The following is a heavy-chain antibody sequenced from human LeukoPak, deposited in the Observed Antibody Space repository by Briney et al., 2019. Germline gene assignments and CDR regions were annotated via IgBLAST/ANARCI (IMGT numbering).Heavy chain of an antibody. Sequence: GSLRLSCTSSGFSFSDYAMNWVRQAPGKGLEWIGEINHSGSTNYNPSLKSRVAISVDTSRNQFSLRLSSVTAADTAVYYCARGQRITMTDWGQGTLVTVSS. CDR3: ARGQRITMTD. J-gene: IGHJ4*02. V-gene: IGHV4-34*01. D-gene: IGHD3-22*01. CDR1: GFSFSDYA. CDR2: INHSGST.